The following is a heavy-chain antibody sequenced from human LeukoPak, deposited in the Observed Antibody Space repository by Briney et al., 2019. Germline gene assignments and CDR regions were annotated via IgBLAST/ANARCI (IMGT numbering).Heavy chain of an antibody. Sequence: GGSLRLSCAASGFTFSSYAMHWVRQAPGKGLEWLALISYDGSYRHYADSVKGRFTISRDISQNTLYLQMNSLTVEDTAVFYCARAQHRGWGFDYWGQGTLVTVSS. CDR2: ISYDGSYR. CDR1: GFTFSSYA. V-gene: IGHV3-30*04. D-gene: IGHD1-26*01. J-gene: IGHJ4*02. CDR3: ARAQHRGWGFDY.